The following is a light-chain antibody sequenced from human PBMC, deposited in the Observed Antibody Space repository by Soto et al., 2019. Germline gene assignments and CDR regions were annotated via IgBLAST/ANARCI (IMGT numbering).Light chain of an antibody. Sequence: QSVLTQPASVSGSPGQSTTISCTGTSSDVGGYNYVSWYQQHPGKAPKLMIYDVSNRPSGVSNRFSGSKSGNTASLTISGLQAEDEADYYCSSYTSSITLVFGGGTKLTVL. V-gene: IGLV2-14*01. CDR2: DVS. CDR1: SSDVGGYNY. J-gene: IGLJ2*01. CDR3: SSYTSSITLV.